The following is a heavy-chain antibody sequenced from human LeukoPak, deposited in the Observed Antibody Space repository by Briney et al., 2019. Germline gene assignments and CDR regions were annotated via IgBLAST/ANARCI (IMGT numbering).Heavy chain of an antibody. J-gene: IGHJ4*02. CDR2: ISSSSNYI. D-gene: IGHD1-26*01. CDR3: ARDAPLPDF. Sequence: GGSLRLSCAASGVTFSSYTMNWVRQAPGKGLEWVSSISSSSNYIYYADSVKGRFTISRDNAKNSLYLQMNSLRAEDTALYYCARDAPLPDFWGQGTLVTVSS. V-gene: IGHV3-21*01. CDR1: GVTFSSYT.